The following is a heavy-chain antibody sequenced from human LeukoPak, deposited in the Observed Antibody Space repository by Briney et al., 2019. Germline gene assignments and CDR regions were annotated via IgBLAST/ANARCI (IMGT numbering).Heavy chain of an antibody. CDR2: IRWDSGYI. D-gene: IGHD6-19*01. J-gene: IGHJ4*02. Sequence: GGSLRLSCAASRFTLDNYAMHWVRQAPGKGLEWLSMIRWDSGYIGYADTVNDRLTIYRDNAEKTLDLQKNSLRAEDRAFYTCARVRGTYSSGFFFDYWGQGTLVAVSS. V-gene: IGHV3-9*01. CDR3: ARVRGTYSSGFFFDY. CDR1: RFTLDNYA.